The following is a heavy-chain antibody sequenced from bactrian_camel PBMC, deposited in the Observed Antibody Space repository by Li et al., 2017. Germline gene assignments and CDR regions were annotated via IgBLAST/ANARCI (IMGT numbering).Heavy chain of an antibody. D-gene: IGHD8*01. CDR3: AARYYGIFSPTLEDDAYEY. CDR2: IYRGDRKE. CDR1: GYSVANDC. J-gene: IGHJ4*01. Sequence: VQLVESGGGSVQAGGSLALSCVASGYSVANDCMGWFRQAPGKTREWVAAIYRGDRKEYYGDSVKGRFTISEDIAKNTLYLQMNNLKPEDTAMYHCAARYYGIFSPTLEDDAYEYWGQGTQVTVS. V-gene: IGHV3S31*01.